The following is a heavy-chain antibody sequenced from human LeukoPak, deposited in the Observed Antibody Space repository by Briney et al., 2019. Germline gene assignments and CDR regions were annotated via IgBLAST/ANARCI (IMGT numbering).Heavy chain of an antibody. CDR2: IYSGGST. J-gene: IGHJ6*04. CDR3: AREDIVVVPAATQVAYYYGMDV. CDR1: GFTVSSNY. V-gene: IGHV3-53*01. D-gene: IGHD2-2*01. Sequence: QSGGSLRLSCAASGFTVSSNYMSWVRQAPGKGLEWVSVIYSGGSTYYADSVKGRFTISRDNSKNTLYLQMNSLRAEDTAVYYCAREDIVVVPAATQVAYYYGMDVWGKGTTVTVSS.